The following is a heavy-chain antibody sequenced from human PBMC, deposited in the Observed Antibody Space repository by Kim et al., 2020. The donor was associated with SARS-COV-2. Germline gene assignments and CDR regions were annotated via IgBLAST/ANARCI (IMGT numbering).Heavy chain of an antibody. CDR2: MNPNSGNT. CDR1: GYTFTSYD. J-gene: IGHJ4*02. CDR3: AGRQKYSSSSGFDY. Sequence: ASVKVSCKASGYTFTSYDINWVRQATGQGLEWMGWMNPNSGNTGYAQKFQGRVTMTRNTSISTAYMELSSLRSEDTAVYYCAGRQKYSSSSGFDYWGQGTLVTVSS. D-gene: IGHD6-6*01. V-gene: IGHV1-8*01.